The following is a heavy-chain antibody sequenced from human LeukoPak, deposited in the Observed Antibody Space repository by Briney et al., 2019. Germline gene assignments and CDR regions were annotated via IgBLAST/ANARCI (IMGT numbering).Heavy chain of an antibody. CDR3: AKDVL. CDR1: GFTFSSHA. CDR2: ISGTGRST. J-gene: IGHJ4*02. V-gene: IGHV3-23*01. Sequence: PGGFLRLSCAASGFTFSSHAMNWVRQAPGKGLEWVSAISGTGRSTYDADSVKGRFTISRDNSKNTLYLQMNSLRAEDTAVYYCAKDVLWGQGTLATVSP.